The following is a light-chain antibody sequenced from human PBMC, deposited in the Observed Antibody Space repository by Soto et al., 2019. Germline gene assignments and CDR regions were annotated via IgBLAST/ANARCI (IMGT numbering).Light chain of an antibody. V-gene: IGKV1D-12*01. CDR1: QGISTS. CDR3: QHSQNNSLPIT. Sequence: DIQMTQPPSSVSASLGDRVTITCRARQGISTSLAWYQQKPGAAPKLLMYPASSLQHGGPSRFSGRGSGTYFNLTIFRMEAEYFPNYYCQHSQNNSLPITF. CDR2: PAS. J-gene: IGKJ5*01.